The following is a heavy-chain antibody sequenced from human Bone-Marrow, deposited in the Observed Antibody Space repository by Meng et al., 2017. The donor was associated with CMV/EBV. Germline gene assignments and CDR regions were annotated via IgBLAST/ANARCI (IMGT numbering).Heavy chain of an antibody. J-gene: IGHJ3*02. CDR2: IYSGGST. Sequence: GASLKISCAASGFTVSSNYMSWVRQAPGKGLEWVSVIYSGGSTYYADSVKGRFTISRDNSKNTLYLQMNSLRAEDTAVYYCARTSETTVVPQRAFDIWGQGTMVTVSS. CDR3: ARTSETTVVPQRAFDI. V-gene: IGHV3-53*01. CDR1: GFTVSSNY. D-gene: IGHD4-23*01.